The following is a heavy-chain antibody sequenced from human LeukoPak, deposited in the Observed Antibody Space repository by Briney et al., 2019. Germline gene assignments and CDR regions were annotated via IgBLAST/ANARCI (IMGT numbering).Heavy chain of an antibody. CDR3: ARLPIVDYYSDY. V-gene: IGHV4-39*01. CDR2: IYYSGST. CDR1: GGSISSSSYY. Sequence: SETLSLTCTVSGGSISSSSYYWGWIRQPPGKGLEWIGSIYYSGSTYYNPSLKSRVTISVDTSKNQFSLKLSSVTAADTAVYYCARLPIVDYYSDYWGQGTLVTVSS. D-gene: IGHD1-26*01. J-gene: IGHJ4*02.